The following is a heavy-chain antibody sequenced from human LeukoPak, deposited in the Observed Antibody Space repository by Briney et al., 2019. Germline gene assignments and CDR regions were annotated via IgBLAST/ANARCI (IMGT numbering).Heavy chain of an antibody. D-gene: IGHD6-6*01. CDR3: ARDASPEYSSHKHFDY. V-gene: IGHV1-69*13. Sequence: SVKVSCKASGGTFSSYAISWVRQAPGQGLEWMGGIIPIFGTANYAQKFQGRVTITADESTSTAYMELSSLRSEDAAVYYCARDASPEYSSHKHFDYWGQGTLVTVSS. CDR1: GGTFSSYA. CDR2: IIPIFGTA. J-gene: IGHJ4*02.